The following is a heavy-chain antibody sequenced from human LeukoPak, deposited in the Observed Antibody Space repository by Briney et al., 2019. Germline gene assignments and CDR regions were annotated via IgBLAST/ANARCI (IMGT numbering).Heavy chain of an antibody. V-gene: IGHV4-30-2*01. J-gene: IGHJ3*02. CDR2: IYHSGST. Sequence: PSETLSLTCAVSGGSISSGGYSWSWIRQPPGKGLEWIGYIYHSGSTYYNPSLKSRVTISVDRSKNQFSLNLSSVTAADTAVYYCARQQLVPYDAFDIWGQGTMVTVSS. CDR1: GGSISSGGYS. CDR3: ARQQLVPYDAFDI. D-gene: IGHD6-13*01.